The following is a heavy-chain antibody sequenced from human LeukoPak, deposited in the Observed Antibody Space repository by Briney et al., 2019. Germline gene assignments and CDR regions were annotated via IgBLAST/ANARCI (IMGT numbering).Heavy chain of an antibody. J-gene: IGHJ6*02. D-gene: IGHD6-6*01. Sequence: SETLSLTCTVSGGSISSSSYYWGWIRQPPGKGLEWIGSIYYSGSTYYNPSLKSRVTISVATSKNQFSLKLSSVPAADTAVYYCASRYSSSAYYYYGMDVWGQGTTVTVSS. CDR3: ASRYSSSAYYYYGMDV. V-gene: IGHV4-39*01. CDR1: GGSISSSSYY. CDR2: IYYSGST.